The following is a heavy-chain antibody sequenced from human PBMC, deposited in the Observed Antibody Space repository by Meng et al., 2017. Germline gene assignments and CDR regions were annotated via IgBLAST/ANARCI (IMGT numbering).Heavy chain of an antibody. CDR2: IDTKTGNP. CDR3: TRDGYSDCSRTSCFDS. V-gene: IGHV7-4-1*02. Sequence: VQLVQFWFRLRKPWASVKVSCKASGSTLTSYAINWLRQAPGQGLQWMGWIDTKTGNPTYVPGFTGRLVFSLDTSVSTAYLQISGLKADDTAVYYCTRDGYSDCSRTSCFDSWGQGTLVTVSS. CDR1: GSTLTSYA. D-gene: IGHD2-2*01. J-gene: IGHJ4*02.